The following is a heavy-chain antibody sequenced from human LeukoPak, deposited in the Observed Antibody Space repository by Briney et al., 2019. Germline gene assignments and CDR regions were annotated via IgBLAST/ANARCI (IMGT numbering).Heavy chain of an antibody. D-gene: IGHD5-24*01. Sequence: SETLSLTCTVSGGSISNGGYYWSWIRQHLGKGLEWIGYIYYSGSSYHNPSLRSRVTISVDTSKNHFSLKLSSVTAADTAVYYCARNRDGYNSFDYWGQGTLVTVSS. CDR2: IYYSGSS. J-gene: IGHJ4*02. CDR1: GGSISNGGYY. V-gene: IGHV4-31*03. CDR3: ARNRDGYNSFDY.